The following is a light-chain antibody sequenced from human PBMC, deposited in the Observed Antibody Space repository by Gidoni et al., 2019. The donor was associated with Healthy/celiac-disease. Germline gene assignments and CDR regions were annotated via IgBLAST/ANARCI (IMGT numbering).Light chain of an antibody. V-gene: IGKV3-20*01. Sequence: EIVLTQSPGTLSLSPGERATLSCRASQSVSSSYLAWYQQKPGQAPRLLIYGASSRATGIPDRISGRGSGTDFTLTISRLEPEDFAVYYCQQYGSSPLTFGGGTKVEIK. CDR3: QQYGSSPLT. J-gene: IGKJ4*01. CDR1: QSVSSSY. CDR2: GAS.